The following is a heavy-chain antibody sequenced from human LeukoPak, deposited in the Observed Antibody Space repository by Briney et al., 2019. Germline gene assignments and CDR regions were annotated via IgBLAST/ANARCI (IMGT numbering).Heavy chain of an antibody. V-gene: IGHV4-34*01. D-gene: IGHD3-22*01. CDR2: INYGGST. CDR1: GGAFSDSY. Sequence: PSETLSLTCTVYGGAFSDSYWSWLRQSPGKGLEWIGEINYGGSTNYIPSLKSRVTISIDTSKNQFSLKLSSVTAADTAVYYCARLGLPQSPGYYYDSNWYFDLWGRGTLVTVSS. CDR3: ARLGLPQSPGYYYDSNWYFDL. J-gene: IGHJ2*01.